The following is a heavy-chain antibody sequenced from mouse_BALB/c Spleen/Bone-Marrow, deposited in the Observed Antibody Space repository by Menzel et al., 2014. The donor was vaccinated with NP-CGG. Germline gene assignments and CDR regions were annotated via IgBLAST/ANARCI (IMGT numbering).Heavy chain of an antibody. V-gene: IGHV6-6*01. D-gene: IGHD2-1*01. Sequence: EVNVVESGGGLVQPGGSMKLSCVASGFTFSDAWMDWVRQSPEKGLEWVAEIRSKANNLATYYAESVKGRFTISRDDSKSSVYLQMNSLRAEDTGIYYCMDGNLFAYWGQGTLVTVSA. CDR2: IRSKANNLAT. CDR1: GFTFSDAW. J-gene: IGHJ3*01. CDR3: MDGNLFAY.